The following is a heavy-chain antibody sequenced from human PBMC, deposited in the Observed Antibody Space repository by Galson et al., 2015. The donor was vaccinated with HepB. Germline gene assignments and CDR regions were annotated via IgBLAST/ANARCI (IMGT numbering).Heavy chain of an antibody. Sequence: PALVKPTQTLTLTCTFSGFSLTTSGVRVGWIRQPPGKALEWVARIDWDDEKFYTPSLKTRLTISKDTSQNQVVLKMTNMDPVDTATYYCARIRGWGDAFDMWGPGTRLTDSS. CDR1: GFSLTTSGVR. CDR3: ARIRGWGDAFDM. CDR2: IDWDDEK. D-gene: IGHD6-19*01. J-gene: IGHJ3*02. V-gene: IGHV2-70*04.